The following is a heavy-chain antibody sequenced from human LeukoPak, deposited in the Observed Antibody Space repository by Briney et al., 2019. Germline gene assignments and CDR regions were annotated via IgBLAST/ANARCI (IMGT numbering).Heavy chain of an antibody. J-gene: IGHJ4*02. CDR2: IYYSGST. CDR3: AIHRFRQWLVDY. D-gene: IGHD6-19*01. Sequence: SETLSLTCTVSGGSISSSSYYWGWIRQPPGKGLEWIGSIYYSGSTYYNPSLKSRVTISVDTSKNQFSLKLSSVTAADTAVYYCAIHRFRQWLVDYWGQGTLVTVSS. CDR1: GGSISSSSYY. V-gene: IGHV4-39*01.